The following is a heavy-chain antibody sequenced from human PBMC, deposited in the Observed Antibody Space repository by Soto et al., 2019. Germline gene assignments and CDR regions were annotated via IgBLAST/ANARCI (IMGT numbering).Heavy chain of an antibody. CDR2: IHPGDSNT. CDR3: ARPHKWNANDAFDI. J-gene: IGHJ3*02. CDR1: GYSFTSNW. V-gene: IGHV5-51*01. D-gene: IGHD1-20*01. Sequence: PGESLKISCKGSGYSFTSNWIGWVRQMPGKGLEWMGIIHPGDSNTRYSPSSQGQVTISADKSISTAYLQWSSLKASDTAMYYCARPHKWNANDAFDIWGQGTMVTVSS.